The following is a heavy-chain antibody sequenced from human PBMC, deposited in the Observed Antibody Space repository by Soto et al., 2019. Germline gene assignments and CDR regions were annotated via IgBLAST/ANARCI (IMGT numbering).Heavy chain of an antibody. Sequence: GGSQRLSCAASGLTFRRFTMNWVRQAPGKGLEWVSTISSNSAYIYYTDALRGRFTISRDNAKNSLHLQMDSLRAEDTAVYYCTRDASRDSSARGWFDPWGPGTLVTVS. V-gene: IGHV3-21*01. CDR1: GLTFRRFT. D-gene: IGHD6-13*01. CDR2: ISSNSAYI. J-gene: IGHJ5*02. CDR3: TRDASRDSSARGWFDP.